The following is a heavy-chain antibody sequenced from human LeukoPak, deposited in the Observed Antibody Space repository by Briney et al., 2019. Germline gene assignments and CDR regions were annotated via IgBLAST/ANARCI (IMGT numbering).Heavy chain of an antibody. J-gene: IGHJ4*02. D-gene: IGHD3-10*01. CDR3: AREQRSTYYYGSGSLSAFDY. Sequence: SETLSLTCTVSGGSISSYYWSWIRQPPGKGLEWIGYIYYSGSTNYNPSLKSRVTISVDTSKNQFSLKLSSVTAADTAVYYCAREQRSTYYYGSGSLSAFDYWGQGTLVTVSS. CDR2: IYYSGST. V-gene: IGHV4-59*01. CDR1: GGSISSYY.